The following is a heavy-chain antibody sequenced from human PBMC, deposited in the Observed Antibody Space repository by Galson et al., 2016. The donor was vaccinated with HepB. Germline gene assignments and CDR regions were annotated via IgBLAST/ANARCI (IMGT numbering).Heavy chain of an antibody. CDR2: ISGNGVGT. CDR1: RFSLSSYA. V-gene: IGHV3-23*01. Sequence: SLRLSCAASRFSLSSYAMSWVRQAPGKGLEWVSTISGNGVGTYYADSVKGRFTISRDNSRNTLYVQMNSLRAEDTAVYYCARDADIVKVPAAIRADYWGQGTLVTVSS. CDR3: ARDADIVKVPAAIRADY. J-gene: IGHJ4*02. D-gene: IGHD2-2*02.